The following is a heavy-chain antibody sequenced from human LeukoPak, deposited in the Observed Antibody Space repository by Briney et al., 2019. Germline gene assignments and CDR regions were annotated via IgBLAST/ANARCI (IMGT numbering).Heavy chain of an antibody. J-gene: IGHJ4*02. Sequence: SETLSLTCTVSGGSISSSSYYWGWIRQPPGKGLEWIGSIYYSGSTYYNPSLKSRVTISVDTSKNQFSLKLSSVTAADTAVYYCARSWYSGSYYDYWGQGTLVTVSS. CDR3: ARSWYSGSYYDY. V-gene: IGHV4-39*07. D-gene: IGHD1-26*01. CDR2: IYYSGST. CDR1: GGSISSSSYY.